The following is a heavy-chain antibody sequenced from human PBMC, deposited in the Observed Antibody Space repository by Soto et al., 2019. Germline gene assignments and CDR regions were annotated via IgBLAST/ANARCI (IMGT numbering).Heavy chain of an antibody. CDR1: GGSFSGYY. CDR3: ARSARVGKTFRY. J-gene: IGHJ4*02. D-gene: IGHD1-26*01. Sequence: PSETLSLTCAVYGGSFSGYYWSWIRQPPGKGLEWIGEINHSGSTNYNPSLKSRVTISVDTSKNQFSLKLSSVTAADTAVYYCARSARVGKTFRYWGQGTLVTVSS. V-gene: IGHV4-34*01. CDR2: INHSGST.